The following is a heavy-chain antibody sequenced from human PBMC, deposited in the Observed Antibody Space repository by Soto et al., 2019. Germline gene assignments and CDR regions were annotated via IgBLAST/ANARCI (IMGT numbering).Heavy chain of an antibody. CDR2: IFYTGKA. Sequence: WTCIRQHPGKGLEWMGDIFYTGKAYYNPSLESRLSMSVDRSKNQFSLRLSSVTAADTAVYYCARDGNSNANYIDPWGQGTLVTVSS. J-gene: IGHJ5*02. V-gene: IGHV4-31*02. D-gene: IGHD2-2*01. CDR3: ARDGNSNANYIDP.